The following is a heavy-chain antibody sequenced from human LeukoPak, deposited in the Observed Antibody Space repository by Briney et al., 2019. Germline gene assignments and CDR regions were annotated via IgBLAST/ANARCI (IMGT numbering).Heavy chain of an antibody. CDR2: ISYDGSNK. CDR3: ARDLDSGYGFGFDY. D-gene: IGHD5-12*01. J-gene: IGHJ4*02. Sequence: GGSLRLSCAASGFTFSSYAMHWVRQAPGKGLEWVAVISYDGSNKYYADSVKGRFTISRDNSKNTLYLQMNSLRAEDTAVYYRARDLDSGYGFGFDYWGQGTLVTVSS. V-gene: IGHV3-30-3*01. CDR1: GFTFSSYA.